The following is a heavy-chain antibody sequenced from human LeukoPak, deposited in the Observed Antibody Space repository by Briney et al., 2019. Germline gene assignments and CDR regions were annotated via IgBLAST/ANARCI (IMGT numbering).Heavy chain of an antibody. CDR1: GGSISSSSYY. D-gene: IGHD2-15*01. Sequence: SETLSLTCTVSGGSISSSSYYWGWIRQPPGKELQWIASVYYSGRTNYSPSLKSRITISVDTSEKQFSLQLNSVTAADTAVYYCARQGSAYYFDFWGQGLLVTVSS. CDR2: VYYSGRT. CDR3: ARQGSAYYFDF. J-gene: IGHJ4*02. V-gene: IGHV4-39*01.